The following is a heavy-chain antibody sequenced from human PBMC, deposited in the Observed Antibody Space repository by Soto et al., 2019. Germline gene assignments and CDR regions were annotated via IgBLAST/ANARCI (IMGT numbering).Heavy chain of an antibody. CDR3: ARARVAGNFDY. V-gene: IGHV1-69*02. D-gene: IGHD6-19*01. CDR1: GGTFSSYT. CDR2: IIPILGIA. Sequence: SVKVSCKASGGTFSSYTISWVRQAPGQGLEWMGRIIPILGIANYAQKFQGRVTITRDTSASTAYMELSSLRSEDTAVYYCARARVAGNFDYWGQGTLVTVSS. J-gene: IGHJ4*02.